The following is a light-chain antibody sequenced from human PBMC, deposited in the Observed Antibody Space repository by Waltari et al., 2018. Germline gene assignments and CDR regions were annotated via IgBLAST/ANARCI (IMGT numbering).Light chain of an antibody. J-gene: IGLJ3*02. Sequence: QSALTQPASVSGSPGQSITISCTGTSSDVGGYKYVSWYQQQPGKAPKLMIYDVSKRPSRVSNRFAGSKSGNTASLTISGLLAEDEADYYCTSYTSSPSWVFGGGTKLTGL. CDR2: DVS. V-gene: IGLV2-14*01. CDR3: TSYTSSPSWV. CDR1: SSDVGGYKY.